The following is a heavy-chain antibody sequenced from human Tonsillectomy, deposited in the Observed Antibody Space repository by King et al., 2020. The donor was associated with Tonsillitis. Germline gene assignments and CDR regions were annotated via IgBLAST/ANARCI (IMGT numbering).Heavy chain of an antibody. J-gene: IGHJ5*02. CDR1: GFTFSSYA. CDR3: SKAWPQLVIEGWFDP. Sequence: VQLVESGGGLVQPGGSLRLSCAASGFTFSSYAMSWVRQAPGKGLEWVSVIYGGGSTTYYADSVKGRFTVSRDNSKNTLYLQMTSLRVEDTAVYYCSKAWPQLVIEGWFDPGGQGTLVTVSS. V-gene: IGHV3-23*03. D-gene: IGHD1-1*01. CDR2: IYGGGSTT.